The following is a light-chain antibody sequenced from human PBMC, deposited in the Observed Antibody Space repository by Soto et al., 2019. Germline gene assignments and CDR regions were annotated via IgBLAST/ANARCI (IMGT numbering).Light chain of an antibody. J-gene: IGKJ1*01. V-gene: IGKV3-20*01. CDR3: QQYGSSPRT. CDR2: GAS. Sequence: EIVLTQSPGILSLSPGERATLSCRASQSVSSSYLAWYQQKPGQAPRLLIYGASSRATGIPDRFSGSGSGTDFTLTISRLEPEDVAVYYCQQYGSSPRTFGQGTKVEIK. CDR1: QSVSSSY.